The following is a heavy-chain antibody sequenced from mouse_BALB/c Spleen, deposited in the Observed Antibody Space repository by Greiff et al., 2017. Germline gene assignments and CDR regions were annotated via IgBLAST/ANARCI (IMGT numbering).Heavy chain of an antibody. CDR3: AKSHYYGSSYFDY. CDR2: IWAGGST. J-gene: IGHJ2*01. Sequence: VKLVESGPGLVAPSQSLSITCTVSGFSLTSYGVHWVRQPPGKGLEWLGVIWAGGSTNYNSALMSRLSISKDNSKSQVFLKMNSLQTDDTAMYYCAKSHYYGSSYFDYWGQGTTLTVSS. CDR1: GFSLTSYG. D-gene: IGHD1-1*01. V-gene: IGHV2-9*02.